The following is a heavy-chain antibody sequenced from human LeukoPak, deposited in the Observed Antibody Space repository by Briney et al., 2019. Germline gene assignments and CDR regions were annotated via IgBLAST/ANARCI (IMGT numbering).Heavy chain of an antibody. CDR2: ISSSSSTI. CDR1: GFTFSSYS. D-gene: IGHD1-26*01. V-gene: IGHV3-48*04. J-gene: IGHJ4*02. Sequence: GGSLRLSCAASGFTFSSYSMNWVRQAPGKGLEWVSYISSSSSTIYYADSVKGRFTISRDNAKNSLYLQMNSLRAEDTAVYYCAKPQWELLRRTRYYFDYWGQGTLVTVSS. CDR3: AKPQWELLRRTRYYFDY.